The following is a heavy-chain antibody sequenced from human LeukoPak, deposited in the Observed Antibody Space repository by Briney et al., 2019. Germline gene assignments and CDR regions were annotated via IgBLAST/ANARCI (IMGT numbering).Heavy chain of an antibody. CDR2: A. V-gene: IGHV4-59*01. CDR1: GGSLSGFY. CDR3: ARGYSSSWYYGLGFGFDY. J-gene: IGHJ4*02. Sequence: SETLSLTCTASGGSLSGFYWSWIRQPPGAGLEWIGYATYNPSLKSRVTMSVDTSKNQFSLRLGPVTAADTAVYYCARGYSSSWYYGLGFGFDYWGQGTLVTVSS. D-gene: IGHD6-13*01.